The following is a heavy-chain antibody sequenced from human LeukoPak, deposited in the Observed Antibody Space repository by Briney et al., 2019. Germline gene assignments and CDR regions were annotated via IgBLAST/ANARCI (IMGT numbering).Heavy chain of an antibody. CDR2: IIPIFGTA. J-gene: IGHJ5*02. V-gene: IGHV1-69*05. CDR1: GGTFSSYA. CDR3: ARGRGSSLENNWFDP. Sequence: SVKVSCKASGGTFSSYAISWVRQAPGQGLEWMGGIIPIFGTANYAQKFQGRVTMTRDMSTSTVYMELSSLRSEDTAVYYCARGRGSSLENNWFDPWGQGTLVTVSS. D-gene: IGHD6-13*01.